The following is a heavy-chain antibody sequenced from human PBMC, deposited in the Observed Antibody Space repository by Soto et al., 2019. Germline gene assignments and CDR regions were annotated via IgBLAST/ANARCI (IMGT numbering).Heavy chain of an antibody. Sequence: GESLKISCAASGFTFSSYAMHWVRQAPGKGLEWVAVISYDGSNKYYADSVKGRFTISRDNSKNTLYLQMNSLRAEDTAVYYCARDGTYYYYGSGSYYWFDPWGQGTLVTVSS. CDR2: ISYDGSNK. V-gene: IGHV3-30*04. CDR1: GFTFSSYA. J-gene: IGHJ5*02. CDR3: ARDGTYYYYGSGSYYWFDP. D-gene: IGHD3-10*01.